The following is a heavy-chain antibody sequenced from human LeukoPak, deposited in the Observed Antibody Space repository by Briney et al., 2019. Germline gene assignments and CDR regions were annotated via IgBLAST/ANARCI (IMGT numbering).Heavy chain of an antibody. Sequence: ASVKVSCKATGYTFTSYGISWVRQAPGQGLEWMGWISAYNGNTNYAQKLQGRVTMTTDTSTSTAYMELRSLRSDDTAVYYCARDLLVRGVRPFDYWGQGTLVTVSS. CDR2: ISAYNGNT. V-gene: IGHV1-18*01. D-gene: IGHD3-10*01. J-gene: IGHJ4*02. CDR3: ARDLLVRGVRPFDY. CDR1: GYTFTSYG.